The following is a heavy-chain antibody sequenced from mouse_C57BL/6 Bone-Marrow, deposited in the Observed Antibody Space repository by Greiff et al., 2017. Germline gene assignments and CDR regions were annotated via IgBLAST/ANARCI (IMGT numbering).Heavy chain of an antibody. Sequence: QVQLKESGPGILQPSQTLSLTCSFSGFSLSTFGMGVGWIRQPSGKGLEWLAHIWWDDDKYYNTALKSRLTISKDTSKNQVFLKIAHVATAATATYYCARVSPITSDYWGQGTTLTVSS. CDR3: ARVSPITSDY. J-gene: IGHJ2*01. V-gene: IGHV8-8*01. D-gene: IGHD1-1*01. CDR1: GFSLSTFGMG. CDR2: IWWDDDK.